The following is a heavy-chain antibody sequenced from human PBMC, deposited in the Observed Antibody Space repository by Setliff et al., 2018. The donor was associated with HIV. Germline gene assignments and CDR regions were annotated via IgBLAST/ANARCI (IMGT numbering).Heavy chain of an antibody. CDR2: IYTSGST. CDR3: ARESYGSGTYDY. D-gene: IGHD3-10*01. J-gene: IGHJ4*02. CDR1: GGSISSYY. Sequence: PSETLSLTCTVSGGSISSYYWSWIRQPPGKALEWIGYIYTSGSTNYNPSLKSRVTISIDTSKKQFSLRLTSVTAADSAVYYCARESYGSGTYDYWGQGTLGTVSS. V-gene: IGHV4-4*08.